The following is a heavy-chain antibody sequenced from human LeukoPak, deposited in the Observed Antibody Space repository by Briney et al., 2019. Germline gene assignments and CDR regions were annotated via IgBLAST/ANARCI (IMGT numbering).Heavy chain of an antibody. D-gene: IGHD6-19*01. CDR3: ARAPDQQCDY. CDR2: INPNSGDT. J-gene: IGHJ4*02. CDR1: GYTFTAYH. Sequence: ASVTVSCKASGYTFTAYHVHWVRQAPGQGLEWMGWINPNSGDTNYAQKFQGRVTMTRDTSISTAYMELRRLRSDDTAVYYCARAPDQQCDYWGQGTLVTVSS. V-gene: IGHV1-2*02.